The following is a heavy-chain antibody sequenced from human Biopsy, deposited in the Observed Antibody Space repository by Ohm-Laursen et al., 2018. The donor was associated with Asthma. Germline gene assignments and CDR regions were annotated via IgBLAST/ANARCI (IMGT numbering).Heavy chain of an antibody. Sequence: SLRLSCAASGFTFSGYTMNWVRQAPGKGLEWVSSITSSSSSIFYADSVKGRFTISRDNPRNSLYLQMNSLRAEDTAVYYCARDAPTGGYIDYWGLGTLVTVSS. CDR3: ARDAPTGGYIDY. V-gene: IGHV3-21*01. D-gene: IGHD7-27*01. CDR1: GFTFSGYT. CDR2: ITSSSSSI. J-gene: IGHJ4*02.